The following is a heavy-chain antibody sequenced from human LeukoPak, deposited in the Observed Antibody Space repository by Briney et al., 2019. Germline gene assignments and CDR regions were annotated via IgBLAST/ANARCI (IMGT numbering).Heavy chain of an antibody. Sequence: CXASGFIFSRYSIDWVRQAPGKGLEWVSSISSSSIYIYYADSVKGRFTISRDNAKNSLFLQMYSLRAEDTGVYYXXXXXXXXXGXXXXDIWGQXTXVTVSS. J-gene: IGHJ3*02. V-gene: IGHV3-21*01. CDR3: XXXXXXXXGXXXXDI. CDR1: GFIFSRYS. CDR2: ISSSSIYI.